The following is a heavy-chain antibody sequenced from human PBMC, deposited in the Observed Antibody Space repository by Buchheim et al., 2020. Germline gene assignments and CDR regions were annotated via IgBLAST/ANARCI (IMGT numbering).Heavy chain of an antibody. V-gene: IGHV3-30*18. CDR2: ISYDGSKK. CDR3: AKDLTVWYSSSSEWFDP. D-gene: IGHD6-6*01. CDR1: GCTFSSYG. J-gene: IGHJ5*02. Sequence: QVQLVESGGGVVQPGRSLRLSCAASGCTFSSYGMHWVRQAPGKGLEGVAVISYDGSKKYYADSVKGRFTISRDNSKNTLYLQMNSLRAEDTAVYYCAKDLTVWYSSSSEWFDPWGQGTL.